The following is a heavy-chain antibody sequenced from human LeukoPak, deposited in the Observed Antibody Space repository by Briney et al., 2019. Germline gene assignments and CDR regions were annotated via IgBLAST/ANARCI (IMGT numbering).Heavy chain of an antibody. J-gene: IGHJ4*02. D-gene: IGHD3-10*01. CDR2: ISPSGDIT. Sequence: GGSLRLSCAASGFTFSDHGMNWVRQAPGKGLEWVSGISPSGDITYYADSVKGRFTISRDNSKNTLYLEVISLTAEDTAVYYCAKDDAWLRFGEWSQGTLVTVSS. V-gene: IGHV3-23*01. CDR1: GFTFSDHG. CDR3: AKDDAWLRFGE.